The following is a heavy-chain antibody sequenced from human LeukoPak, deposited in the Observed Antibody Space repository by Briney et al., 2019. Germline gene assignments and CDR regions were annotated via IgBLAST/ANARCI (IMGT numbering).Heavy chain of an antibody. J-gene: IGHJ4*02. Sequence: PGGSLRLSCAASGFTFSDYYMSWIRQAPGKGLEWVSYISSSSSYINYVDSVKGRFTISRDNAKNSLYLQMNSLRAEDTAVYYCAREGYCSSTSCQFDYWGQGTLVTVSS. CDR2: ISSSSSYI. CDR1: GFTFSDYY. CDR3: AREGYCSSTSCQFDY. D-gene: IGHD2-2*01. V-gene: IGHV3-11*06.